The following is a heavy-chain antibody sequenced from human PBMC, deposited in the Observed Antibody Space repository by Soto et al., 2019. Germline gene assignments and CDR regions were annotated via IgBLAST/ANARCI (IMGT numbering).Heavy chain of an antibody. D-gene: IGHD1-26*01. V-gene: IGHV1-18*01. CDR1: GYTFTSYG. Sequence: ASVKVSCKASGYTFTSYGVSWVRQAPGQGLEWMGWISAYNGNTNYAQKLQGRVTMTTDTSTSTAYMELRSLRSDDTAVYYCARDWELVRAFDIWCQGTMVTVSS. J-gene: IGHJ3*02. CDR2: ISAYNGNT. CDR3: ARDWELVRAFDI.